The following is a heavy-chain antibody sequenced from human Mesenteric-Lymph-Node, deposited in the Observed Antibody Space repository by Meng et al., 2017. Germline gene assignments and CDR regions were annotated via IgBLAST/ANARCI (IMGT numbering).Heavy chain of an antibody. V-gene: IGHV1-18*01. Sequence: ASVKVSCKASGYTFTSYGISWVRQAPGQGLEWMGWISAYNGNTNYAQKLQGRVTMTTDTSTSTAYMELRSLRSDDTAVYYCARESMVRGVRGWFDPWGQGTLVTVSS. J-gene: IGHJ5*02. CDR3: ARESMVRGVRGWFDP. D-gene: IGHD3-10*01. CDR1: GYTFTSYG. CDR2: ISAYNGNT.